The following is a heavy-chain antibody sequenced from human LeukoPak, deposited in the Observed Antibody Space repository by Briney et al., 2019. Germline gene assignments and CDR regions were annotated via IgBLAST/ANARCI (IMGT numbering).Heavy chain of an antibody. CDR3: AASITIFGGYYFDY. J-gene: IGHJ4*02. Sequence: SETLSLTCAVYGGSFSGYYWSWIRQPPGKGLEWIGEINHSGSTNYNPSLKSRVTISVDTSKNQFSLKLSSVTAADTAVYYCAASITIFGGYYFDYWGQGTLVTVSS. CDR2: INHSGST. D-gene: IGHD3-3*01. V-gene: IGHV4-34*01. CDR1: GGSFSGYY.